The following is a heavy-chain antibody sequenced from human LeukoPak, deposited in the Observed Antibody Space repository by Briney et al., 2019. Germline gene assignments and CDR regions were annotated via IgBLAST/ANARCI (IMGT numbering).Heavy chain of an antibody. D-gene: IGHD5-18*01. Sequence: GASVKVSCKASGYTFTNYGLSWVRQAPGQGLEWMGWISGYNGHTNYVQKFQGRVTMTTDTSTSTAYMELRSLTCDDTAVYYCARVRGYSYGVLNDAFDIWGQGTMVTVSS. V-gene: IGHV1-18*01. CDR2: ISGYNGHT. CDR3: ARVRGYSYGVLNDAFDI. J-gene: IGHJ3*02. CDR1: GYTFTNYG.